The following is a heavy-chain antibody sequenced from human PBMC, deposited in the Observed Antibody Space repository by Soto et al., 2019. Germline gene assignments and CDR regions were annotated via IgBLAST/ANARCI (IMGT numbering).Heavy chain of an antibody. Sequence: QVQLVQSGAEVKKPGASVKLSCKASGYTFSSSGVHWVRQAPGQRLEWVGWINAGTGATHYSQNFQARVTISTNTAATTAYMELSSLRFEDTAVYYCARHLTGSYYQLHYWGQGSLVTVSS. D-gene: IGHD3-10*01. V-gene: IGHV1-3*01. J-gene: IGHJ4*02. CDR2: INAGTGAT. CDR3: ARHLTGSYYQLHY. CDR1: GYTFSSSG.